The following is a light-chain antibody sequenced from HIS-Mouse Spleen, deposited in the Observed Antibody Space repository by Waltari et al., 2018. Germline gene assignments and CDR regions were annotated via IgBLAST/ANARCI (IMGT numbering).Light chain of an antibody. CDR2: EVS. CDR1: SSDGGGYNY. Sequence: QSALTQPPSASGSPGQSVTISCTGTSSDGGGYNYVSWYQQPPGKAPKLMIYEVSKRPSGVPDRFSGSKSGNAASLTVSGLQAEDEADYYCSSYAGSNIVVFGGGTKLTVL. CDR3: SSYAGSNIVV. V-gene: IGLV2-8*01. J-gene: IGLJ2*01.